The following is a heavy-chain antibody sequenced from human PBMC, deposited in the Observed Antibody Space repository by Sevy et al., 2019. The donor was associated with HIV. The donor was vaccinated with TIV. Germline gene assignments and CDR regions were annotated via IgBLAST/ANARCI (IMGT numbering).Heavy chain of an antibody. J-gene: IGHJ4*02. Sequence: ASVKVSCKASGYTFTSYGISWVRQAPGQGLEWMGWISANNGNTNYVQKFQGRVTMTTDTSATTAYMALRSLRSDDTAVYYCARDPRTFYYDSRGYGHDYWGQGTLVTVSS. D-gene: IGHD3-22*01. CDR2: ISANNGNT. CDR1: GYTFTSYG. CDR3: ARDPRTFYYDSRGYGHDY. V-gene: IGHV1-18*01.